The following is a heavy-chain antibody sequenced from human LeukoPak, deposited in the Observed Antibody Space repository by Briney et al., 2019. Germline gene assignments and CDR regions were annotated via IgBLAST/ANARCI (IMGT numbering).Heavy chain of an antibody. D-gene: IGHD4-23*01. CDR3: ARTVANSGYDYFDC. J-gene: IGHJ4*02. V-gene: IGHV3-33*01. CDR2: IGHDGSSQ. Sequence: PGGSLRLSCVSSGFIFSSHGMQWVRQAPGKGLEWVAVIGHDGSSQNYADSVKGRFTVSRDNSKNTVYLHMNSLRAEDTAVYYRARTVANSGYDYFDCWGQGTLVTVSS. CDR1: GFIFSSHG.